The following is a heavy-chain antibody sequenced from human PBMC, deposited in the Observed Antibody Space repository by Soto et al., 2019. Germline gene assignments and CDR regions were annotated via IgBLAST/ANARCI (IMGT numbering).Heavy chain of an antibody. Sequence: ASVKFSCKASGYTFTSYAMHWVRQAPGQRLEWMGWINAGNGNTKYSQKFQGRVTITRDTSASTAYMELSSLRSEDTAVYYCASEGYDFWSGYYFGDNWFDPWGQGTRVTVSS. J-gene: IGHJ5*02. CDR2: INAGNGNT. D-gene: IGHD3-3*01. CDR3: ASEGYDFWSGYYFGDNWFDP. CDR1: GYTFTSYA. V-gene: IGHV1-3*01.